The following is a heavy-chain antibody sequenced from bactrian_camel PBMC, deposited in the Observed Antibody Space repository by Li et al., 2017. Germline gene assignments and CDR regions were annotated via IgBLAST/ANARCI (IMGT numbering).Heavy chain of an antibody. CDR2: LGDDGST. CDR3: AAETLSQDCYYSDSIAAYEYNY. Sequence: HVQLVESGGGSAQTGGSLRLSCVVSGDHRMVAWFRQAPGTTREGVAGLGDDGSTSYAEFAEGRFTISHDAAKNTLYLNMNNVKPEDTAEYYCAAETLSQDCYYSDSIAAYEYNYWGQGTQVTVS. CDR1: GDHRM. J-gene: IGHJ4*01. D-gene: IGHD4*01. V-gene: IGHV3S53*01.